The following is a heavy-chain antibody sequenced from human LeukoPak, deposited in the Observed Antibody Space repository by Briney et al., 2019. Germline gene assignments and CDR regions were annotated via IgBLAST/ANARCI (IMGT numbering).Heavy chain of an antibody. V-gene: IGHV1-69*05. CDR2: IIPIFGTA. CDR3: TRDLARRIVGATPAY. Sequence: SVKVSCKASGGTFSSCAISWVRQAPGQGLEWMGGIIPIFGTANYAQKLQGRVTMTTDTSTSTAYMELRSLRSDDTAVYYCTRDLARRIVGATPAYWGQGTLVTVSS. J-gene: IGHJ4*02. D-gene: IGHD1-26*01. CDR1: GGTFSSCA.